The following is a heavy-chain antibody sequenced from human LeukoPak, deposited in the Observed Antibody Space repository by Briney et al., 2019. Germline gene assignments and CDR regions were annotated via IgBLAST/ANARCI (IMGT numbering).Heavy chain of an antibody. CDR1: GFGFSSYS. CDR2: ISSSSSTI. J-gene: IGHJ4*02. Sequence: GGSLRLSCAASGFGFSSYSMNWVRQAPGKGLEWLSYISSSSSTIYYADSVKGRFTISKDNAKNSLYLQMNSLRAEDTAVYYCARGDYGGTYFDYWGQGTLVTVSS. D-gene: IGHD4-17*01. CDR3: ARGDYGGTYFDY. V-gene: IGHV3-48*01.